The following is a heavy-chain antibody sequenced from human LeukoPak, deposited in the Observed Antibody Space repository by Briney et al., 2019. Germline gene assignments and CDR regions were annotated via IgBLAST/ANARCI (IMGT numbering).Heavy chain of an antibody. CDR1: GFTFSDYY. J-gene: IGHJ4*02. CDR3: ARRRECSSTSCYYFDF. V-gene: IGHV3-11*01. Sequence: GGSLRLSCEASGFTFSDYYMSWIRQAPGKGLEWVSYISSSASTIDYADSLKGRFTISRDNAKNSLYLQMNSLSAEDTAVYFCARRRECSSTSCYYFDFWGQGTLVTVSS. D-gene: IGHD2-2*01. CDR2: ISSSASTI.